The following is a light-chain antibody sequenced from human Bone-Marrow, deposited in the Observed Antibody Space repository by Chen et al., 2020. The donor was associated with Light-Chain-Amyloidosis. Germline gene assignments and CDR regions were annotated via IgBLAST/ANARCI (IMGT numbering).Light chain of an antibody. CDR2: RDD. Sequence: YEVTQPRSVSVALGQTATLTCGGNNIGDKNVHWYQQKAGQAPVVVIYRDDIRPSGIPERFSGANSGHTATLTISRAQVGDEAAYCCQVWDSSSVVFGGGTTVTVL. CDR3: QVWDSSSVV. CDR1: NIGDKN. V-gene: IGLV3-9*01. J-gene: IGLJ2*01.